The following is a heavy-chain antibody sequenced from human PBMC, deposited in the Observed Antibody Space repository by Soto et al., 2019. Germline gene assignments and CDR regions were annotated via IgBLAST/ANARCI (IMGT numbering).Heavy chain of an antibody. CDR1: GASITSTTYF. Sequence: SETLSLTCSLSGASITSTTYFWAWIRKTPGKGLEWIGSIYYSGETHYNPSLKSRATISVDRSRNQFSLEVKSVTAADTAVYYCEKNLPRTGRFDYWGQGTVVTVSS. CDR3: EKNLPRTGRFDY. V-gene: IGHV4-39*01. J-gene: IGHJ4*02. CDR2: IYYSGET.